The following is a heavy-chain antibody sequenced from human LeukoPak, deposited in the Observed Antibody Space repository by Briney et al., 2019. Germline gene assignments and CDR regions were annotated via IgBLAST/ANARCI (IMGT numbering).Heavy chain of an antibody. CDR1: GFTFGNYA. J-gene: IGHJ4*02. D-gene: IGHD1-26*01. CDR3: ARDAQSGAFSDFDY. V-gene: IGHV3-30-3*01. CDR2: ITHNGGTQ. Sequence: GGSLRLSCAASGFTFGNYAIHWVRQVPGKGLERVAIITHNGGTQYYADSVRGRFTISRDNSQSTVFLQMNSLRPEDTAVYYCARDAQSGAFSDFDYWGQGTLVTVSS.